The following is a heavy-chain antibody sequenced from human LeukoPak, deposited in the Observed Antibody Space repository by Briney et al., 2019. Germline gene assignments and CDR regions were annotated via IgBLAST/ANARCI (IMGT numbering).Heavy chain of an antibody. J-gene: IGHJ4*02. CDR1: GLTFSSYS. Sequence: GGSLRLSCAASGLTFSSYSMNWVRQAPGKGLEWVSSISSSSSYIYYADSVKGRFTISRGNAKNSLYLQMNSLRAEDTAMYYCARDYKDGTAAAGLEIWGQGTLVTVSS. CDR2: ISSSSSYI. V-gene: IGHV3-21*01. D-gene: IGHD6-13*01. CDR3: ARDYKDGTAAAGLEI.